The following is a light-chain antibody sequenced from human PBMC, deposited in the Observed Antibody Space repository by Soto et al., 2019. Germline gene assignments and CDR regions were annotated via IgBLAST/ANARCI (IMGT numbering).Light chain of an antibody. V-gene: IGKV3-11*01. Sequence: EIVLTQSPATLSLSPGERATLSCRASQSVSSYLAWYQQKPGQAPRLLIYDASNRATGIPARFSGSGSGTDFTLTLSSLEPEYFAVYYCQQRSNWITFGHGTRLEIK. CDR3: QQRSNWIT. CDR1: QSVSSY. J-gene: IGKJ5*01. CDR2: DAS.